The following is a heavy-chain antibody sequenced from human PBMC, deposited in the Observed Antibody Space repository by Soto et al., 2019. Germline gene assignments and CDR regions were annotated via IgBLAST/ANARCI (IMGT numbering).Heavy chain of an antibody. V-gene: IGHV3-66*01. Sequence: VQLVESGGGMVQPGGSLRLSCAASGLTVSSNYMSWVRQAPGKGQEWVSVIYSGGSTYYADSVKGRFTISRDNSKNTLYLQMNSLRAEDTAVYYCARDRPYSSGWYHDYWGQGTLVTVSS. CDR3: ARDRPYSSGWYHDY. CDR2: IYSGGST. J-gene: IGHJ4*02. CDR1: GLTVSSNY. D-gene: IGHD6-19*01.